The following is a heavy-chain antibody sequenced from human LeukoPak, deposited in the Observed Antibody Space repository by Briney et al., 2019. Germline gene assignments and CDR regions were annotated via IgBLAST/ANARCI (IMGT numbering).Heavy chain of an antibody. Sequence: GGSLRLSCAASGFTFSNYWMHWVRQGPGKGLVWVSRINTDGTNVDYADSVKGRFTTSRDNTKNTLYLQMNSLRGDDTAVYYCATVAGDCSGGRCYLLRFDYWGQGTLVTVSS. CDR3: ATVAGDCSGGRCYLLRFDY. V-gene: IGHV3-74*01. D-gene: IGHD2-15*01. CDR1: GFTFSNYW. CDR2: INTDGTNV. J-gene: IGHJ4*02.